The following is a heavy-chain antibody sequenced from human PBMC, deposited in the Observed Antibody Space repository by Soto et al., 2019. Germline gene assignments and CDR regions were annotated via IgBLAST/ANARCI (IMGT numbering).Heavy chain of an antibody. D-gene: IGHD1-26*01. CDR3: ARHLLDSVGNGMDV. J-gene: IGHJ6*02. V-gene: IGHV3-33*01. CDR1: GFTFSSYG. Sequence: QVQLVESGGGVVQPGRSLRLSCAASGFTFSSYGMHWVRQAPGKGLEWVAVIWYDGSNKYYADSVKGRFTISRDNSKNTLYLQMNSLRAEDTAVYYCARHLLDSVGNGMDVWGQGTTVTVSS. CDR2: IWYDGSNK.